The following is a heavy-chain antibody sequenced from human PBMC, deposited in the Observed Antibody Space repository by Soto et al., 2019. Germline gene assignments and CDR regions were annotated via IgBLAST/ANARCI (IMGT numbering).Heavy chain of an antibody. D-gene: IGHD3-22*01. CDR2: IYYSGST. CDR1: GGSISSGGYY. CDR3: AVYYYDSSGYYPGGAFDI. J-gene: IGHJ3*02. Sequence: SDTLSLTCTVSGGSISSGGYYWSWIRQHPWKGLEWIGYIYYSGSTYYNPSLKSRVTISVDTSKNQFSLKLSPVTAADTAVYYCAVYYYDSSGYYPGGAFDIWGQGXMVTV. V-gene: IGHV4-31*03.